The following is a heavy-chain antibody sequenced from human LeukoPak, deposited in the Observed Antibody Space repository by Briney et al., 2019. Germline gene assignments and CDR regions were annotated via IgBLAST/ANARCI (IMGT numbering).Heavy chain of an antibody. CDR3: ARGAYGSGSSYSFYGMDV. J-gene: IGHJ6*02. D-gene: IGHD3-10*01. CDR2: IYPDDPDT. Sequence: GGSLQISCKGSGYRFPTSWIAWVRQLPGKGFEWMGVIYPDDPDTIYNPSFEGQVTFSVDKSISTAYPQWSSLKASDTAIYYCARGAYGSGSSYSFYGMDVWGQGTPVAVSS. V-gene: IGHV5-51*01. CDR1: GYRFPTSW.